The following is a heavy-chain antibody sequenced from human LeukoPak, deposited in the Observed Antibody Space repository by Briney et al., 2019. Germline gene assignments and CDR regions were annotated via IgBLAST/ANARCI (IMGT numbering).Heavy chain of an antibody. V-gene: IGHV5-51*01. CDR1: GYSFTSYW. CDR2: IYPGDSDT. J-gene: IGHJ2*01. D-gene: IGHD3-22*01. CDR3: ARLRDYDRYFDR. Sequence: GESLRISCKGSGYSFTSYWIGWVRRMPGKGLEWMGIIYPGDSDTTYSPSFQGQVTISADKSISTAYLQWSSLKASDTAMYYCARLRDYDRYFDRWGRGTLVTVSS.